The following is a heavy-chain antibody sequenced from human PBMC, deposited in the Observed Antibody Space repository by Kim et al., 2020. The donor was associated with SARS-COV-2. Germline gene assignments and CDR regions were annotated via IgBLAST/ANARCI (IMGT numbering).Heavy chain of an antibody. CDR3: ARGAGWGAF. CDR2: IVYSGTT. CDR1: GASINNHY. V-gene: IGHV4-59*11. J-gene: IGHJ4*02. Sequence: SETLSLTCTVSGASINNHYWSWIRQPPGKGLEWIAYIVYSGTTNYNPSLKSRAAILLDTSKNQFSLKLETVTAADAAVYYCARGAGWGAFWGQGIQVTVS. D-gene: IGHD6-19*01.